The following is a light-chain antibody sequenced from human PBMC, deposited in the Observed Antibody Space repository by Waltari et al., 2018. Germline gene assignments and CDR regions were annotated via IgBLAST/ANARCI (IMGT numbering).Light chain of an antibody. V-gene: IGKV1D-12*01. Sequence: DIQMPQSPSSVSASVGDRVTITCRASLGINTWLAWYQQKPGKAPKHLICAASSLPSGVPSRFGGRGSGTDFTLSIDSLQTGDFATYYCQQANSFPLTFGGGPKVEI. CDR1: LGINTW. J-gene: IGKJ4*01. CDR3: QQANSFPLT. CDR2: AAS.